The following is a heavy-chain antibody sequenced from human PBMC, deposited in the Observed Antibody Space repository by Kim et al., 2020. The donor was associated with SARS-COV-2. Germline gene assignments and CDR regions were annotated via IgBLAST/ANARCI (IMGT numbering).Heavy chain of an antibody. J-gene: IGHJ6*02. D-gene: IGHD3-9*01. CDR3: AKVESPRGLTGYYIGYYYYGMDV. CDR2: IWYDGSNK. Sequence: GGSLRLSCAASGFTFSSYGMHWVRQAPGKGLEWVAVIWYDGSNKYYADSVKGRFTISRDNSKNTLYLQMNSLRAEDTAVYYWAKVESPRGLTGYYIGYYYYGMDVWGQGTTVTVSS. CDR1: GFTFSSYG. V-gene: IGHV3-33*06.